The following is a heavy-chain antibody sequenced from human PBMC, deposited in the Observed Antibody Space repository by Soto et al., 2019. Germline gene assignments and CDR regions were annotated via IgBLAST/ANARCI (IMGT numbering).Heavy chain of an antibody. V-gene: IGHV3-13*04. CDR2: IGTAGDT. CDR1: GFTFSSYD. Sequence: PGGSLRLSCAASGFTFSSYDMHWVRQATGKGLEWVSAIGTAGDTYYPGSVKGRFTISRENAKNSLYFQMNSLRAGDTAVYYCARGGYYDSSGYYPDAFDIWGQGTMVTV. CDR3: ARGGYYDSSGYYPDAFDI. D-gene: IGHD3-22*01. J-gene: IGHJ3*02.